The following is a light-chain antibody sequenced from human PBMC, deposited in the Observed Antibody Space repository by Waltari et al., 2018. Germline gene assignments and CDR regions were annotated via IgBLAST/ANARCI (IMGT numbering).Light chain of an antibody. CDR1: QSIGRY. CDR3: QNHERLPAT. Sequence: EIVFTHSPGTLYFSPGENATLSCRASQSIGRYLAWYQQKPDQAPRLLIYGASSRATGIPDRFSGSGSGTDFSLTISRLEHEDFAVYYCQNHERLPATFGQGTKVEIK. J-gene: IGKJ1*01. CDR2: GAS. V-gene: IGKV3-20*01.